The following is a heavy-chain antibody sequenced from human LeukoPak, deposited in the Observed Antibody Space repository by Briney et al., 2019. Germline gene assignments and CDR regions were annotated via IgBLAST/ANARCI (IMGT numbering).Heavy chain of an antibody. CDR1: GDSISSSSSY. J-gene: IGHJ4*02. Sequence: KPSETLSLTCTVSGDSISSSSSYWGWIRQPPGEGLEWIGEINHSGSTNYNPSLKSRVTISVDTSKNQFSLKLSSVTAADTAVYYCARRGRRYCSSTSCYPFDYWGQGTLVTVSS. CDR2: INHSGST. D-gene: IGHD2-2*01. V-gene: IGHV4-39*07. CDR3: ARRGRRYCSSTSCYPFDY.